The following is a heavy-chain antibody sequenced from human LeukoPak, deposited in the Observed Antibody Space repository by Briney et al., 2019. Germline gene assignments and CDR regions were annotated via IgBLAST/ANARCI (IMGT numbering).Heavy chain of an antibody. CDR2: IKPDGNEQ. CDR3: GRERVSAYDY. CDR1: GFIFSDYW. Sequence: GGSLRLSCVTSGFIFSDYWMGWVRQAPGRGPEWVASIKPDGNEQYYVDSVRGRFTISRDNSKDSLFLQMDSLRDDDTAVYYCGRERVSAYDYWGQGTLVTVSS. J-gene: IGHJ4*02. V-gene: IGHV3-7*01.